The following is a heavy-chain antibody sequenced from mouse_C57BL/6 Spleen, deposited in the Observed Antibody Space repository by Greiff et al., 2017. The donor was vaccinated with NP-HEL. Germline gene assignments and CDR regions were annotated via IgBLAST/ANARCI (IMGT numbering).Heavy chain of an antibody. CDR1: GYTFTSYW. CDR2: IHPNSGST. D-gene: IGHD1-1*01. V-gene: IGHV1-64*01. J-gene: IGHJ2*01. Sequence: VQLQQPGAELVKPGASVKLSCKASGYTFTSYWMHWVKQRPGQGLEWIGMIHPNSGSTNYNEKFKSKATLTVDKSSSTAYMQLSSLTSEDSAVYYCARESPITTVVVYYFDYWGQGTTLTVSS. CDR3: ARESPITTVVVYYFDY.